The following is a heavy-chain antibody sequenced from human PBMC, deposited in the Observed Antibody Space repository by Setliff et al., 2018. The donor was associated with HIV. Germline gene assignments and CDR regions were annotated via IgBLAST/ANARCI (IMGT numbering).Heavy chain of an antibody. V-gene: IGHV3-33*01. Sequence: GGSLRLSCAASGFTFSNYAIHWVRQAPGKGLEWVALIWYDGTNEYYADSVKGRFTISRDNSKNTLYLQMNSLRAEDTAVYYCAREGGYCSGGNCYSHYLDYWGQGTLVTVSS. D-gene: IGHD2-15*01. CDR3: AREGGYCSGGNCYSHYLDY. CDR1: GFTFSNYA. CDR2: IWYDGTNE. J-gene: IGHJ4*02.